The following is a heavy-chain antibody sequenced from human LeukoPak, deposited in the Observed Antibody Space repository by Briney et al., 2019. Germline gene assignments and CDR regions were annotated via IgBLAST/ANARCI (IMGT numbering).Heavy chain of an antibody. CDR3: TTAPPFYYGGNSEGDY. CDR2: IKQDGSEK. J-gene: IGHJ4*02. Sequence: GGSLRLSCAASGFTFSSYWMSWVRQAPGKGLEWVANIKQDGSEKYYVDSVKGRFTISRDNAKNSLYLQMNSLRAEDTAVYYCTTAPPFYYGGNSEGDYWGQGTLVTVSS. D-gene: IGHD4-23*01. CDR1: GFTFSSYW. V-gene: IGHV3-7*01.